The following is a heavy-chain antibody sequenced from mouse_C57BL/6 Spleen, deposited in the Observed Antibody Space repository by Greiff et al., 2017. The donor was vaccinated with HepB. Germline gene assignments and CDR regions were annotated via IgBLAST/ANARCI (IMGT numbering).Heavy chain of an antibody. CDR1: GYTFTEYT. CDR3: ARHEEDYDYAWFAY. J-gene: IGHJ3*01. CDR2: FYPGSGSI. Sequence: LVESGAELVKPGASVKLSCKASGYTFTEYTIHWVKQRSGQGLEWIGWFYPGSGSIKYNEKFKDKATLTADKSSSTVYMELSSLTSEDSAVYFCARHEEDYDYAWFAYWGQGTLVTVSA. D-gene: IGHD2-4*01. V-gene: IGHV1-62-2*01.